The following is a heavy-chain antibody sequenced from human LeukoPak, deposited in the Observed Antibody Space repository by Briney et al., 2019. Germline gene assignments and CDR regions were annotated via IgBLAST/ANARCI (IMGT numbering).Heavy chain of an antibody. Sequence: ASVKVSCKASGYTFTSYAMNWVRQAPGQGLEWMGWINTNTGNPTYAQGFTGRFVFSLDTSVSTAYLQISSLKAEDTAVYYCARVSGKTTIFGVVTHFDYWGQGTLVTVSS. CDR3: ARVSGKTTIFGVVTHFDY. CDR2: INTNTGNP. CDR1: GYTFTSYA. V-gene: IGHV7-4-1*02. D-gene: IGHD3-3*01. J-gene: IGHJ4*02.